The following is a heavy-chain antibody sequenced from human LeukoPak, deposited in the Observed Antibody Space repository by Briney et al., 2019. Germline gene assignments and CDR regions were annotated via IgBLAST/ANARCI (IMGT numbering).Heavy chain of an antibody. J-gene: IGHJ3*02. V-gene: IGHV3-30-3*01. Sequence: GGSLRLSCAASGFTFSSYAMHWVRQAPGKGLEWVAVISYDGSNKYYADSVKGRFTISRDNSKNTLYLQMNSLRAEDTAVYYCARRRLRVSGWYDAFDIWGQGTMVTVSS. CDR3: ARRRLRVSGWYDAFDI. CDR1: GFTFSSYA. CDR2: ISYDGSNK. D-gene: IGHD6-19*01.